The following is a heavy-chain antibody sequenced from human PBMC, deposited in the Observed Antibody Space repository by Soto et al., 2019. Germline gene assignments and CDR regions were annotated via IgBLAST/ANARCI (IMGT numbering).Heavy chain of an antibody. D-gene: IGHD2-2*02. J-gene: IGHJ6*02. CDR3: ARDKTYQLLYSYYYYGMDV. CDR1: GFTFSSHG. Sequence: QVQLVESGGGVVQPGRSLRLSCAASGFTFSSHGMHWVRQAPGKGLEWVAVIWYDGSNKYYADSVKGRFTISRDNSKNTLYLQMNSLRAEDTAVYYCARDKTYQLLYSYYYYGMDVWGQGTTVTVSS. CDR2: IWYDGSNK. V-gene: IGHV3-33*01.